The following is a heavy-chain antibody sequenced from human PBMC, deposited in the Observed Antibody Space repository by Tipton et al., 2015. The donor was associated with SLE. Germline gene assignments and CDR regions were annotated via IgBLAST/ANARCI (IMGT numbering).Heavy chain of an antibody. D-gene: IGHD6-13*01. J-gene: IGHJ3*01. CDR1: GDSINSHY. Sequence: TLSLTCTVSGDSINSHYWSWIRQPAGKGLQWIGRIYPSGSINYNPSLKSRVTMSVDTSKKQFSLRLNSVTAADTAVYYCARENVAADGALDVWGQGTMVTVSS. CDR3: ARENVAADGALDV. CDR2: IYPSGSI. V-gene: IGHV4-4*07.